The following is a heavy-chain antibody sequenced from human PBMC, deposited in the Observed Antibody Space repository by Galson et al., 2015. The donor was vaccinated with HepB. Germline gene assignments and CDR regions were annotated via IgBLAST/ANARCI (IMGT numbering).Heavy chain of an antibody. CDR3: ARDLFGGEQYYYDSSGYYEVGGY. CDR1: GFTFSSYS. J-gene: IGHJ4*02. CDR2: ISSSSSYI. V-gene: IGHV3-21*01. Sequence: SLRLSCAASGFTFSSYSMNWVRQAPGKGLEWVSSISSSSSYIYYADSVKGRFTISRDNAKNSLYLQMNSLRAEDTAVYYCARDLFGGEQYYYDSSGYYEVGGYWGQGTLVTVSS. D-gene: IGHD3-22*01.